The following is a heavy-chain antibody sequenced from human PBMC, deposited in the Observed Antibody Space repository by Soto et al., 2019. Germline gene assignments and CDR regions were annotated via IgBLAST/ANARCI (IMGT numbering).Heavy chain of an antibody. J-gene: IGHJ6*02. CDR1: GGFISTYY. D-gene: IGHD4-17*01. V-gene: IGHV4-59*01. CDR2: IHHTGST. CDR3: ARLTTVTTATSYYYGMDV. Sequence: PSETLSLTCTVSGGFISTYYWSWIRQSPEKGLELIGYIHHTGSTNYNPSLKSRVTMSLDTSRNQFSLKLYSVTPADTAVYYCARLTTVTTATSYYYGMDVWGQGTTVTVSS.